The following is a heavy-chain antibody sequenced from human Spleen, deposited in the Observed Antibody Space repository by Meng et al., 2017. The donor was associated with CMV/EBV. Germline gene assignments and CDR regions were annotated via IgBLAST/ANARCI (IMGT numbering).Heavy chain of an antibody. CDR1: GFTFSTYW. V-gene: IGHV3-74*01. D-gene: IGHD3-3*01. CDR3: ARDPLTLEWLLYFDY. Sequence: GESLKISCAASGFTFSTYWMHWVRQGPGKGLGWVSRINSDGSSTNYADAVKGRFTISRDNAKNTLYLQMNSLRAEDTAVYYCARDPLTLEWLLYFDYWGQGTLVTVSS. CDR2: INSDGSST. J-gene: IGHJ4*02.